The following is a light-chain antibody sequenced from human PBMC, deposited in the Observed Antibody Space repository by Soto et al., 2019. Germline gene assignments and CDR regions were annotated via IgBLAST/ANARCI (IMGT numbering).Light chain of an antibody. J-gene: IGKJ3*01. V-gene: IGKV1-27*01. CDR3: QQTYTTPFT. Sequence: IQMTQSPSSLSASVGDRVTITCRASQGIDYNLAWYQQKAGKAPKLLIYAASTLQSGVPSRFSGSGSGTEFTLTISNLQPEDFATYYCQQTYTTPFTSGPGTKVDIK. CDR2: AAS. CDR1: QGIDYN.